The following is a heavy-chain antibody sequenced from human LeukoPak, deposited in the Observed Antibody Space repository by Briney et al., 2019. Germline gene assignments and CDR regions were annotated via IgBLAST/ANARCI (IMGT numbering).Heavy chain of an antibody. CDR2: IYYSGST. CDR3: AGKEEGHIAAAGTPPYNWFDP. Sequence: SETLSLTCAVSGGSISSSSYYWGWIRQPPGKGLEWIGSIYYSGSTNYNPSLKSRVTISVDTSKNQFSLKLSSVTAADTAVYYCAGKEEGHIAAAGTPPYNWFDPWGQGTLVTASS. CDR1: GGSISSSSYY. V-gene: IGHV4-39*07. D-gene: IGHD6-13*01. J-gene: IGHJ5*02.